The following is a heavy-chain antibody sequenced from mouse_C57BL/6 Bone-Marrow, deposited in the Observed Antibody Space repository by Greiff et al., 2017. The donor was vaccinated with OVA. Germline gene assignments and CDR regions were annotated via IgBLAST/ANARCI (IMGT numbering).Heavy chain of an antibody. CDR2: INPNNGGT. CDR3: ARDYYGSSWYFDV. D-gene: IGHD1-1*01. CDR1: GYTFTDYY. J-gene: IGHJ1*03. V-gene: IGHV1-26*01. Sequence: EVQVVESGPELVKPGASVKISCKASGYTFTDYYMNWVKQSHGKSLEWIGDINPNNGGTSYNQKFKGKATLTVDKSSSTAYMELRSLTSEDSAVYYCARDYYGSSWYFDVWGTGTTVTVSS.